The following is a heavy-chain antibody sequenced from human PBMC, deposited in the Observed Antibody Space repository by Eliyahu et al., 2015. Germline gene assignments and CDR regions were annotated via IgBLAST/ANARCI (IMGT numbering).Heavy chain of an antibody. CDR3: ARDRARPGTSPDY. Sequence: QVQLVESGGGVVQPGRSRXXSWAAXGFXVXSXGMHWVRXAPGPGREWVAVIFYDGRTQYYAEAVKGRFSTSRDNSKNTLDLQMNSLTAADTAVYYCARDRARPGTSPDYWGQGTLVTVSS. CDR1: GFXVXSXG. V-gene: IGHV3-30*19. D-gene: IGHD1-7*01. CDR2: IFYDGRTQ. J-gene: IGHJ4*02.